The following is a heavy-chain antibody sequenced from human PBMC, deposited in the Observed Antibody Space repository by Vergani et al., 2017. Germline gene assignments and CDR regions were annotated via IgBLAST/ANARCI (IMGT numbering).Heavy chain of an antibody. V-gene: IGHV4-59*11. D-gene: IGHD3-10*01. CDR2: IHYSENT. Sequence: QVQLQESGPGLVKSSETLSLTCSVSFDSIRNLYCNWIRQPPGKGLEWIGSIHYSENTNYNPSLKTRVTISVDTSKNQFSLKLSSVTAADTAVYYCAREPFRYYYGSGSYYHDAFDIWGQGTMVTVSS. J-gene: IGHJ3*02. CDR3: AREPFRYYYGSGSYYHDAFDI. CDR1: FDSIRNLY.